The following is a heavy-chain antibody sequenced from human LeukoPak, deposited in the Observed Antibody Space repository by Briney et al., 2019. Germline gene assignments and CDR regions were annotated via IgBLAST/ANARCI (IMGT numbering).Heavy chain of an antibody. V-gene: IGHV3-74*01. J-gene: IGHJ4*02. CDR1: GFAFSNYW. CDR2: INSDGSSN. CDR3: TRENPPGLPKKALH. Sequence: AGSLRLSCAASGFAFSNYWMHWLRQAPGKGLVWVSRINSDGSSNSYADSVKGRITISRDNAKNSLYLQMNSMRADTAAVYYCTRENPPGLPKKALHWGQGTLVTVSS.